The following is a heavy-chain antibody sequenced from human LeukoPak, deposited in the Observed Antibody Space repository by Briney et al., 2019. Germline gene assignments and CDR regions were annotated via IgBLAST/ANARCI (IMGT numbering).Heavy chain of an antibody. V-gene: IGHV4-31*03. J-gene: IGHJ4*02. D-gene: IGHD4-11*01. CDR1: GGSISSGGYY. CDR3: ARVVLTTVELRFDY. CDR2: IYYTGST. Sequence: SQTLSLTCTVSGGSISSGGYYWSWIRQHPGKGLEWIGYIYYTGSTDCNPSLKSRVTISVDTSKNQFSLKLSSVTAADTAVYYCARVVLTTVELRFDYWGQGSLVTVSS.